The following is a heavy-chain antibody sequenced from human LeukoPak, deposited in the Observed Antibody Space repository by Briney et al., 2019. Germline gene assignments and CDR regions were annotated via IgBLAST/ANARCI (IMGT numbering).Heavy chain of an antibody. V-gene: IGHV3-30-3*01. CDR1: GFTFSSYA. Sequence: GGSLRLSCAASGFTFSSYAMHWVRQAPGKGLEWVAVISYDGSNKYYADSVKGRFTISRDNSKNTLYLQMNSLRAEDTAVYYCASDGGDTYYDILTGYWGGYYYYYYGMDVWGKGTTVTVSS. CDR3: ASDGGDTYYDILTGYWGGYYYYYYGMDV. CDR2: ISYDGSNK. D-gene: IGHD3-9*01. J-gene: IGHJ6*04.